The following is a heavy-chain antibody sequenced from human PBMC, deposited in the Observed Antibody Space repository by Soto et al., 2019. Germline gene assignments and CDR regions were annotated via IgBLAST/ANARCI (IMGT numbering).Heavy chain of an antibody. CDR1: GGSISSGDYY. D-gene: IGHD2-2*01. CDR2: IYYSGST. V-gene: IGHV4-30-4*01. J-gene: IGHJ4*02. CDR3: ARGGYCISNSCYPFDY. Sequence: QVQLQESGPGLVKPSQTLSLTCTVSGGSISSGDYYWSWIRQPPGKGLEWIGYIYYSGSTYYNPSLKSRVTISVDTSKNQFTLKLSSVTAADTAVYYCARGGYCISNSCYPFDYWGQGTLVTVSS.